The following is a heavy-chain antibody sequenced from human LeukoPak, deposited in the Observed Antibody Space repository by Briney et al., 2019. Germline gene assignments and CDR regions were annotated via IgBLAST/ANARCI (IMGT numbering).Heavy chain of an antibody. CDR1: VFTFSSYG. CDR3: AKDKKFEAILEIVGATLDY. D-gene: IGHD1-26*01. V-gene: IGHV3-30*02. J-gene: IGHJ4*02. Sequence: GGSPRLSCAASVFTFSSYGMYWVRQAPGKGLEWVAFIQFDGNNQYYADSVKGRFSISRDNAKNTVYLQMNSLRGEDTAVYYCAKDKKFEAILEIVGATLDYWGQGIQVTVSS. CDR2: IQFDGNNQ.